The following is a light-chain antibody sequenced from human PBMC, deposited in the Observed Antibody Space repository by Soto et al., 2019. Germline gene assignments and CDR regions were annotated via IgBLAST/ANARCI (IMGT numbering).Light chain of an antibody. CDR2: DVS. V-gene: IGLV2-14*03. CDR1: GGDVGGYDY. CDR3: SSFTTRGTVI. Sequence: QSALTQPASVSASAGQSITISCIGSGGDVGGYDYVSWYQQHPGSVPKLILYDVSSRPSGVSDRFSGSKSGYTASLTVSGLQDEDEADYFCSSFTTRGTVIFGGATKLTVL. J-gene: IGLJ2*01.